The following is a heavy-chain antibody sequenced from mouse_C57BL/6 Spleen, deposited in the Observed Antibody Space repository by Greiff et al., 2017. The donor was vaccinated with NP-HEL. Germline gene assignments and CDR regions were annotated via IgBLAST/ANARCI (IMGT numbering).Heavy chain of an antibody. CDR3: ARLASGYFDY. D-gene: IGHD1-1*01. J-gene: IGHJ2*01. Sequence: EVKLVESGGGLVQPGGSLKLSCAASGFTFSDYYMYWVRQTPEKRLERVAYISNGGGSTYYPDTVKGRFTISRDNAKNTLYLQMSRLKSEDTAMYYCARLASGYFDYWGQGTTLTVSS. V-gene: IGHV5-12*01. CDR1: GFTFSDYY. CDR2: ISNGGGST.